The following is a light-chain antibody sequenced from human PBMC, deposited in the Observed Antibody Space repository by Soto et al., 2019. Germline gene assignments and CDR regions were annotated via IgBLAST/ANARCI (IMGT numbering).Light chain of an antibody. Sequence: DIQMTQSPSTLSASVGDRVTITCRASQSIISGLAWYQQKPGKAPKLLIYDASSLESGVPSRFSGSGSGTEFTLTISSLQPDDFATYYCQQYNSYLFTFGPGTKVDIK. V-gene: IGKV1-5*01. J-gene: IGKJ3*01. CDR2: DAS. CDR1: QSIISG. CDR3: QQYNSYLFT.